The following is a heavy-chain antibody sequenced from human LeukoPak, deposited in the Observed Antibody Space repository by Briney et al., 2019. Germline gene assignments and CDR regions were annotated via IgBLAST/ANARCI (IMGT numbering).Heavy chain of an antibody. J-gene: IGHJ4*02. CDR2: IYSSGTT. CDR1: GGPFSGYF. D-gene: IGHD3-10*01. V-gene: IGHV4-34*10. CDR3: ARRYYYNLGSFPFDF. Sequence: PSETLSLTCAVSGGPFSGYFWSWIRQSSGKGLEWIGGIYSSGTTNYNPSLNSRVTMSEDTSKNQFYLNLSSVTAADTAVYYCARRYYYNLGSFPFDFWGQGTLVTVSS.